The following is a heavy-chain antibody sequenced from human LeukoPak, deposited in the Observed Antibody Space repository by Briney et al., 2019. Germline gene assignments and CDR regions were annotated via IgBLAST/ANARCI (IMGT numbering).Heavy chain of an antibody. CDR1: GGSFSGYY. J-gene: IGHJ6*02. CDR3: ARDSLYCSSTSCYYYYGMDV. Sequence: PSETLSLTCAVYGGSFSGYYWSWIRQHPGKGLEWIGYIYYSGSTYYNPSLKSRVTISVDTSKNQFSLKLSSVTAADTAVYYCARDSLYCSSTSCYYYYGMDVWGQGTTVTVSS. V-gene: IGHV4-31*11. CDR2: IYYSGST. D-gene: IGHD2-2*01.